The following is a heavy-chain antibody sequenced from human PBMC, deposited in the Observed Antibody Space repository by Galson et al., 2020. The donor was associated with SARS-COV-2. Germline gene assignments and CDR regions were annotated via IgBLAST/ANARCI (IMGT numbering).Heavy chain of an antibody. D-gene: IGHD2-21*01. J-gene: IGHJ4*02. CDR2: INPDGNEK. V-gene: IGHV3-7*03. CDR3: VTFRDGR. CDR1: GFTFKNYW. Sequence: GGSLRLSCAASGFTFKNYWIQWVRQAPGKGLEWLANINPDGNEKYYVNSVKGRFTISRDNAKNSLFLQMSSLRADDTAVYYCVTFRDGRWGQGTLVTVSS.